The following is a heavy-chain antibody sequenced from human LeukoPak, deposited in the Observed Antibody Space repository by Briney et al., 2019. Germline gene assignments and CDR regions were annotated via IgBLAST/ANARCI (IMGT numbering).Heavy chain of an antibody. CDR1: GFTFTGYS. V-gene: IGHV3-48*02. CDR3: ARALYSGRWYGMDV. D-gene: IGHD6-13*01. Sequence: GGSLRLSCAASGFTFTGYSMNWFRQAPGKGLEWISYISITSDKIYYADSVKGRFTISRDNAWNSLYLQMNSLRDEDTAVYSCARALYSGRWYGMDVWGQGTTVTVSS. CDR2: ISITSDKI. J-gene: IGHJ6*02.